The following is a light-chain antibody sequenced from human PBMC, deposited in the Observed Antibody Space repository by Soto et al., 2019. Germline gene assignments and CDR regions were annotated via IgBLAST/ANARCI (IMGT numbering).Light chain of an antibody. V-gene: IGKV3-20*01. CDR1: QSVSSSF. CDR3: QQYGRLPRT. J-gene: IGKJ1*01. CDR2: GAS. Sequence: EIVLTQSPGTLSLSPGERATLSCRASQSVSSSFLAWYQQKPGQAPRLLIYGASSRATGIPDRFSGSGSGTDFTLTISRLEPEDFAVYYCQQYGRLPRTFGQGTKVEIK.